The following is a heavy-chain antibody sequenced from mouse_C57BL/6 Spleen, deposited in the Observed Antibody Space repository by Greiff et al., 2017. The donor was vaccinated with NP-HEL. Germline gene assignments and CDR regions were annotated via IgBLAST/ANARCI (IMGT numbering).Heavy chain of an antibody. Sequence: SGFTFSDYGMHWVRQAPEKGLEWVAYISSGSSTIYYADTVKGRFTISRDNAKNTLFLQMTSLRSEDTAMYYCATDYFDYWGQGTTLTVSS. CDR1: GFTFSDYG. CDR2: ISSGSSTI. V-gene: IGHV5-17*01. J-gene: IGHJ2*01. CDR3: ATDYFDY.